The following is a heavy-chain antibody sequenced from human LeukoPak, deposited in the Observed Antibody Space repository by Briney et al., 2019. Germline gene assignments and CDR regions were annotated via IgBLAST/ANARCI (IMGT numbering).Heavy chain of an antibody. V-gene: IGHV4-39*01. J-gene: IGHJ4*02. CDR2: IYYSGNT. D-gene: IGHD3/OR15-3a*01. Sequence: SETLSLTCTVSGVSISSSNSYWGWIRQPPGKGLEWIGSIYYSGNTYYNASLKSQVSISIDTSKNRFSLRLTSVTAADTAVYYCARQTGSGLFILPGGQGTLITVSS. CDR1: GVSISSSNSY. CDR3: ARQTGSGLFILP.